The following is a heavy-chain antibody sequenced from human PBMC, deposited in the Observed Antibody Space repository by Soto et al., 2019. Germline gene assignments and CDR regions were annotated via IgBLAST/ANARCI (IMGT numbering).Heavy chain of an antibody. V-gene: IGHV1-46*01. CDR2: INPSGDSR. J-gene: IGHJ5*02. CDR1: GFSFSDYF. CDR3: ARAKVLITPNWFDP. Sequence: ASVKVSCKASGFSFSDYFMHWVRQAPGQGLEWMGIINPSGDSRNYAQKFQGRVTITRDTSTSTVYMDLSSLRYEDTAVYYCARAKVLITPNWFDPWGQGTLVTVSS. D-gene: IGHD3-22*01.